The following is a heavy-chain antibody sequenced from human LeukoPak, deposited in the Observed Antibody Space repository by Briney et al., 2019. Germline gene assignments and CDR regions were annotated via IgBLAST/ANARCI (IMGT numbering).Heavy chain of an antibody. Sequence: ASVKVSCKASGYTFTSYYMHWVRQAPGQGLEWMGIINPSGGSTSYAQKFQGRVTITTDESTSTAYMELSSLRSEDTAVYYCARDLGSSWYYFDYWGQGTLVTVSS. CDR1: GYTFTSYY. D-gene: IGHD6-13*01. J-gene: IGHJ4*02. V-gene: IGHV1-46*01. CDR3: ARDLGSSWYYFDY. CDR2: INPSGGST.